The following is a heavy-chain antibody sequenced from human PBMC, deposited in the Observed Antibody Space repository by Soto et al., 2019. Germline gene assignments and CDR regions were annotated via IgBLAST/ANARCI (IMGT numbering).Heavy chain of an antibody. D-gene: IGHD1-26*01. CDR1: GFSLGTSGVG. CDR3: AHRPRSGSYSTTYFDY. Sequence: QITLKESGPTLVNLTQTLTLTCTLSGFSLGTSGVGVGWIRQPPVKALEWLAPIYWDDDKRYSPALKNRLTITKDTSKNQVVLTMTNMDPVDTATYYSAHRPRSGSYSTTYFDYWGQGTLVTVSS. CDR2: IYWDDDK. J-gene: IGHJ4*02. V-gene: IGHV2-5*02.